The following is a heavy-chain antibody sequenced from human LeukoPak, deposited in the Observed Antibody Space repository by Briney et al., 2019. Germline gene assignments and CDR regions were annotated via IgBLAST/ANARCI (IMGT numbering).Heavy chain of an antibody. V-gene: IGHV4-4*07. CDR2: IHTSGST. J-gene: IGHJ4*02. CDR1: GVSISSYY. Sequence: SETMSLTCNVSGVSISSYYWSWIRQPAGKGLEWIGRIHTSGSTNYNPSLKSRVTMSVDTSKNQFSLKLSSVTAADTAVYYCARDQYYYDSSGYLTFDYWGQGTLVTVSS. CDR3: ARDQYYYDSSGYLTFDY. D-gene: IGHD3-22*01.